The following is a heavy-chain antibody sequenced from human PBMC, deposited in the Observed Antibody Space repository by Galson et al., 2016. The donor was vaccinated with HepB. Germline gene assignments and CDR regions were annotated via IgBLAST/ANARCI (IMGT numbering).Heavy chain of an antibody. J-gene: IGHJ6*02. CDR1: GFTFSSYG. Sequence: SLRLSCAASGFTFSSYGMHWVRQAPGQGLEWVAVVSFDGSQKYYPDSVKGRFAISRDNSKNTLSLHVSSLSSEDTAVYYCAKGLYNDFWSGFPPYYDYVMDVWGQGTTVTVSS. CDR3: AKGLYNDFWSGFPPYYDYVMDV. CDR2: VSFDGSQK. D-gene: IGHD3-3*01. V-gene: IGHV3-30*18.